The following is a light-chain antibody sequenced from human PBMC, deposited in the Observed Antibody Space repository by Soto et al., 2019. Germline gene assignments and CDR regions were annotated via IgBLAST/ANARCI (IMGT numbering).Light chain of an antibody. V-gene: IGLV2-14*01. Sequence: QSALTQPASVSGSPGQSITISCTGTSSDVGGYNYVSWYQQHPGKAPKLMMYEVSNRPSGVSHRFSGSKSGNTASLTISGLQAEDEADYYCSSYTGSSTLLFGGGTQLTVL. J-gene: IGLJ2*01. CDR1: SSDVGGYNY. CDR3: SSYTGSSTLL. CDR2: EVS.